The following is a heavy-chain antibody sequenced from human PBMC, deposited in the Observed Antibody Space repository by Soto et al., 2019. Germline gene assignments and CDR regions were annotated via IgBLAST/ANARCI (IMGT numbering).Heavy chain of an antibody. V-gene: IGHV3-11*01. CDR3: ARARQPPSSLGLGV. Sequence: QVQLVESGGGLVYPGGSLRLSCEASGFTFSAHYMSWVRQAPGKGLEWLSHISDSGSTIYYADSVKGRFTISRDNAKNSLYLQMTSLRAEDTAVYYCARARQPPSSLGLGVWGQGTTVIVSS. CDR1: GFTFSAHY. J-gene: IGHJ6*02. CDR2: ISDSGSTI.